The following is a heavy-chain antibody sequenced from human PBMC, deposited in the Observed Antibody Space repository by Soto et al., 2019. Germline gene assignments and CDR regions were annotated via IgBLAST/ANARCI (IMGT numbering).Heavy chain of an antibody. D-gene: IGHD3-9*01. CDR3: ARDDTIAFANYIWFDF. V-gene: IGHV1-18*01. CDR1: GYMFTNYG. CDR2: ISAYKGQA. Sequence: QVQLVQSGAEVKKPGASVKVSCEASGYMFTNYGITWVRQARGQGLEWMGWISAYKGQAKNVEKFQGRLVMTTVTAKHTAYMELGILTSDEKAVYYCARDDTIAFANYIWFDFWGQGTLVTVSS. J-gene: IGHJ5*01.